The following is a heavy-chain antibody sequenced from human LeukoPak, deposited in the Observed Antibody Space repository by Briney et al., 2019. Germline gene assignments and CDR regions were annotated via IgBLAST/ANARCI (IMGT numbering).Heavy chain of an antibody. CDR3: ARDPNWNTPVYFDY. J-gene: IGHJ4*02. Sequence: SQTLSLTCAISGDSVSSNSAAWNWIRQSPSRGLELLGRTYYRSKWYNDYAVSVKSRITINPDTSKNQVSLQLNSVTPEDTAGYYCARDPNWNTPVYFDYWGQGTLVTVSS. V-gene: IGHV6-1*01. CDR2: TYYRSKWYN. D-gene: IGHD1-20*01. CDR1: GDSVSSNSAA.